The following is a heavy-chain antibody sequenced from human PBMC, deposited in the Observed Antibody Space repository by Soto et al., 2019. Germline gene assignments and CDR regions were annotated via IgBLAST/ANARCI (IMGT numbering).Heavy chain of an antibody. V-gene: IGHV4-30-4*08. CDR3: ARHRTSSSWTDFDY. CDR2: IHYSGST. J-gene: IGHJ4*01. CDR1: GGSIRSGDHY. D-gene: IGHD6-13*01. Sequence: SQTMSHTCTVSGGSIRSGDHYRSWIRQPPGKGLEWIGYIHYSGSTYYNPSLKSRVTISVDTSKNQFSLKLSSVTAADTAVYYCARHRTSSSWTDFDYWGQEPWSPSPQ.